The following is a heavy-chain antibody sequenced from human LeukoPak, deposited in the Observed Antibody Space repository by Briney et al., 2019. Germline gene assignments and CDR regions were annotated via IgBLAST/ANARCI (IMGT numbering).Heavy chain of an antibody. CDR1: GYSFSNYG. J-gene: IGHJ4*02. Sequence: ASVKVSCKASGYSFSNYGISWVRQAPGQGLEWMGWISAYNGNTNYAQKLQGRVTMTTDTSTSTAYMELRSLRSDDTAVYYCARQLTPLYYYDSSGYSPFDYWGQGTLATVSS. D-gene: IGHD3-22*01. CDR2: ISAYNGNT. V-gene: IGHV1-18*01. CDR3: ARQLTPLYYYDSSGYSPFDY.